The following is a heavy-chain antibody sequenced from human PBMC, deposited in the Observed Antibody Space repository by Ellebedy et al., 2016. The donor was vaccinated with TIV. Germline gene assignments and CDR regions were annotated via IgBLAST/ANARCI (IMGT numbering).Heavy chain of an antibody. CDR3: ARDEGYCSSTSCYSYFGS. D-gene: IGHD2-2*01. Sequence: GESLKISXTASGFTFSNYAMSWVRQAPGKGLEWVAVISYDGSNKYYADSVKGRFTISRDNSKSTLYLQLNSLRAEDTAVYYCARDEGYCSSTSCYSYFGSWGQGTLVTVSS. CDR2: ISYDGSNK. CDR1: GFTFSNYA. J-gene: IGHJ4*02. V-gene: IGHV3-30-3*01.